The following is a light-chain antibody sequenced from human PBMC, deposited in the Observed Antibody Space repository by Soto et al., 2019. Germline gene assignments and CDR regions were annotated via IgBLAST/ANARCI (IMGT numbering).Light chain of an antibody. CDR2: EVT. CDR3: SSYAGSNNLHVV. Sequence: QSALTQPPSTSGSPGQSVTISCTGTSIDVGGYNYVSWYQQHPGKAPKLMIYEVTKRPSGVPDRFSGSKSGNTASRTVSGLQAEDEAEYYCSSYAGSNNLHVVFGGGTKLTVL. CDR1: SIDVGGYNY. V-gene: IGLV2-8*01. J-gene: IGLJ2*01.